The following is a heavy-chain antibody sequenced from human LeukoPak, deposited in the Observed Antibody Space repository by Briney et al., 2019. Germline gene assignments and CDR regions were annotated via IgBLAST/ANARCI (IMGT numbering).Heavy chain of an antibody. CDR1: GFTFSSYG. Sequence: GGSLRLSCAASGFTFSSYGMHWVRQAPGKGLEWVAVIWYDGSNKYYADSVKGRFTISRDNSKNTLYLQMNSLRAEDTAVYYCARDRYGGYSSSDVDYWGQGTLVTVSS. CDR2: IWYDGSNK. D-gene: IGHD6-19*01. V-gene: IGHV3-33*01. CDR3: ARDRYGGYSSSDVDY. J-gene: IGHJ4*02.